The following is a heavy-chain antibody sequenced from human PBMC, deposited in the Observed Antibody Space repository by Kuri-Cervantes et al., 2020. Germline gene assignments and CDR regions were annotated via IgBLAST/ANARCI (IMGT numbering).Heavy chain of an antibody. J-gene: IGHJ6*02. CDR1: GFTVSSNY. CDR2: IYSGGST. Sequence: GEALMISCASSGFTVSSNYMSWVRQAPGKGLEWVSVIYSGGSTYYADSVQGRFTISRDNSKNTLYLQMNSLRSEDTAVYYCARDDGRADYYYYYGMDVWGQGTTVTVSS. D-gene: IGHD1-26*01. CDR3: ARDDGRADYYYYYGMDV. V-gene: IGHV3-66*01.